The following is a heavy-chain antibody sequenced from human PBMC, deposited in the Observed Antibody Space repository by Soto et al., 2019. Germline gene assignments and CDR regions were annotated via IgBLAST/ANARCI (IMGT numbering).Heavy chain of an antibody. CDR1: GYTLTELS. CDR2: FDPEDGET. V-gene: IGHV1-24*01. D-gene: IGHD2-21*01. J-gene: IGHJ3*02. CDR3: ATFSPVLRSSDAFDI. Sequence: ASVKVSCKVSGYTLTELSMYWVRQAPGKGLEWMGGFDPEDGETIYAQKFQGRVTMTEDTSTDTAYMELSSLRSEDTAVYYCATFSPVLRSSDAFDIWGQGTMVTVSS.